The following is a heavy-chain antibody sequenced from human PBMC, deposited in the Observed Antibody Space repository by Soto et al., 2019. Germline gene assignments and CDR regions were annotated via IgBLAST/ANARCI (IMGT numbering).Heavy chain of an antibody. CDR3: ASPGYCSSTSCYKNYYYGMDV. V-gene: IGHV1-69*01. CDR1: GGTFSSYA. Sequence: QVQLVPSGAEVKKPGSSVKVSCKASGGTFSSYAISWVRQAPGQGREWMGGIIPSFGTANYAQKFQGRVTITADESTSTDYMELSSLRSEDTAVYYCASPGYCSSTSCYKNYYYGMDVWGQGTTVTVSS. J-gene: IGHJ6*02. D-gene: IGHD2-2*03. CDR2: IIPSFGTA.